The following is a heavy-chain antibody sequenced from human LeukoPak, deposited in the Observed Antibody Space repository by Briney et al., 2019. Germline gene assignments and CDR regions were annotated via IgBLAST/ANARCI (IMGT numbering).Heavy chain of an antibody. CDR3: VPKGNEGY. Sequence: GASVKVSCKASGGTFSSYAISWVRQAPGQGLEWMGGIIPIFGTANYAQKFQGRVTITADESTSTAYMELSSLRVEDTAVYYCVPKGNEGYWGQGTLVTVSS. CDR1: GGTFSSYA. J-gene: IGHJ4*02. D-gene: IGHD1-1*01. V-gene: IGHV1-69*01. CDR2: IIPIFGTA.